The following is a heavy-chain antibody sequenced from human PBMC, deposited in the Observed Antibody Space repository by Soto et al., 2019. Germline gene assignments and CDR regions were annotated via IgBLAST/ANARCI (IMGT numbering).Heavy chain of an antibody. CDR2: TYYRSKWYN. D-gene: IGHD6-13*01. V-gene: IGHV6-1*01. J-gene: IGHJ6*02. CDR3: ARNMSWGIAAAGNYDMDV. Sequence: SQTLSLTFAISGDSVSSNSSAWNWIRQSPWRGLEWLGRTYYRSKWYNDYAVSVKSRITINPDTSKNQFSLQLNSVTPEDTAVYYCARNMSWGIAAAGNYDMDVWGQETTVTFSS. CDR1: GDSVSSNSSA.